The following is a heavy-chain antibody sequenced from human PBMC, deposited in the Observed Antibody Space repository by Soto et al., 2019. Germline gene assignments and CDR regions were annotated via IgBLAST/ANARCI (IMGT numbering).Heavy chain of an antibody. CDR1: GFTFSSYA. Sequence: EVPLLESGGGLVQPGGSLRLSCAASGFTFSSYAMRWVRQAPVKGLEWVSAISGSGGSTYYADSVKGRFTISRDNSKNTRYLKMTSLSAEDTAVYYCARRGSGSYYDYWGQGTLVTVS. CDR3: ARRGSGSYYDY. J-gene: IGHJ4*02. D-gene: IGHD1-26*01. V-gene: IGHV3-23*01. CDR2: ISGSGGST.